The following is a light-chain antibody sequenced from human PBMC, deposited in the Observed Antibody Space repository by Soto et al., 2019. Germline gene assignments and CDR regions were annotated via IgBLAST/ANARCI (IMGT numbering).Light chain of an antibody. V-gene: IGLV2-14*03. CDR1: SSDVGGYNY. CDR3: SSYTTSNTRQIV. CDR2: DVS. J-gene: IGLJ1*01. Sequence: QSVLTQPASVSGSPGQSIPTSCTGTSSDVGGYNYVSWYQHHPGKAPKLIIYDVSNRPSGVSNRFSGSKSGNTASLTISGLQPEDEADYYCSSYTTSNTRQIVFGTGTKVTVL.